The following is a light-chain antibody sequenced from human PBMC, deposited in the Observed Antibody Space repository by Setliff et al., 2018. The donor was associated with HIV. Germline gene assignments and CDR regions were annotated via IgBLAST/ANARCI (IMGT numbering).Light chain of an antibody. V-gene: IGLV2-14*03. CDR3: SSYTSRSTRV. CDR1: STDVGRYIF. Sequence: QSVLTQPASVSRSPGQSITISCTGSSTDVGRYIFVSWYQQHPGKAPRLMIFDVSNRPSGVSNRFSGSKSGSTASLTISGLQPEDEADYYCSSYTSRSTRVFGTGTKVTVL. J-gene: IGLJ1*01. CDR2: DVS.